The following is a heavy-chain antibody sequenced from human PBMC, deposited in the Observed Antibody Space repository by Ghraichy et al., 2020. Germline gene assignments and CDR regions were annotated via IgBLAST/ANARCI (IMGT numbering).Heavy chain of an antibody. Sequence: GGSLRLSCAASGFTFSNFGIHWVRQAPGKGLEWVALISHDGTNKYYADSVKGRFTISRDNSKNMLHLQMNSPRADDTAVYYCAKDSSGWYASLSYFYYGMDDWGQGTTVTVSS. CDR2: ISHDGTNK. CDR1: GFTFSNFG. CDR3: AKDSSGWYASLSYFYYGMDD. D-gene: IGHD6-19*01. V-gene: IGHV3-30*18. J-gene: IGHJ6*02.